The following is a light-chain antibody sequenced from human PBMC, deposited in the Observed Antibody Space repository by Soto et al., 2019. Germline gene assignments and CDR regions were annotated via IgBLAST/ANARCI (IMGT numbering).Light chain of an antibody. CDR1: QTISSW. J-gene: IGKJ1*01. CDR3: QHYNSYSEA. CDR2: DAS. V-gene: IGKV1-5*01. Sequence: DIQMTQSPSTLPASVGDRVTITCRASQTISSWLAWDQQKPEKAPDLLIYDASRLAGGVPSRFSGSESGTEFTLTIGSLQPDDFATYYCQHYNSYSEAFGQGTKVDIK.